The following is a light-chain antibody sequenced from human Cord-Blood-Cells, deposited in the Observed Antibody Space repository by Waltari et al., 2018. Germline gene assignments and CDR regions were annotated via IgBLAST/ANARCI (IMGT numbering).Light chain of an antibody. CDR1: QSISSY. Sequence: DIQITQSPSSLSASVGDRVTITCRASQSISSYFNWYQQKPVKAPKLLIYAASSLQSGVPSRCSGSGAGTEFTLTISSLQPEDFATYYCQQSYSTPWTFGQGTKVEIK. V-gene: IGKV1-39*01. CDR2: AAS. CDR3: QQSYSTPWT. J-gene: IGKJ1*01.